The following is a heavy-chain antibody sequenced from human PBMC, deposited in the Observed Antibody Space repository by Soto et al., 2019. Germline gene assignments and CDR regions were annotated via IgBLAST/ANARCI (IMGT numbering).Heavy chain of an antibody. CDR3: ANLAGPGGIPGGMDV. CDR2: ISASGGST. CDR1: GFTFSNYA. D-gene: IGHD2-2*02. Sequence: EVQLLESGGGLVQPGGSLRLSCAASGFTFSNYAMGWVRQAPGKGLEWVSAISASGGSTHYADSVKGRFTISRDNSKNLLYLQMHSLRADDTAVYYCANLAGPGGIPGGMDVWGQGTSVTVSS. V-gene: IGHV3-23*01. J-gene: IGHJ6*02.